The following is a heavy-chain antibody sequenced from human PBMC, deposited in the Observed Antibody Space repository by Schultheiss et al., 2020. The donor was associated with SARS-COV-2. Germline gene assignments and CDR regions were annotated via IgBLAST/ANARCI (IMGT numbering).Heavy chain of an antibody. D-gene: IGHD3-22*01. V-gene: IGHV4-31*03. Sequence: SQTLSLTCTVSGGSISRGGYYWSWIRQHPGKGLEWIGYIYYSGSTYYNPSLRSRVTISVDMSKNHFSLKLSSVTAADTAVYYCARTGVPFGSGYYPNWFDPWGQGTLVTVSS. J-gene: IGHJ5*02. CDR3: ARTGVPFGSGYYPNWFDP. CDR1: GGSISRGGYY. CDR2: IYYSGST.